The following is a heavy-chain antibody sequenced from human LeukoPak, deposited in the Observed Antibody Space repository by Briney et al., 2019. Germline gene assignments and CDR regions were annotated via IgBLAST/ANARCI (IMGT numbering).Heavy chain of an antibody. CDR3: ARGYGYNSGSFDY. Sequence: GGSLRLSCAAPGFIFSNYWMHWVRQAPGKGLVWVSRINSDGSSTSYADSVKGRFTISRDNAKNTLYLQMNSLRAEDTAVYYCARGYGYNSGSFDYWGQGTLVTVSS. CDR1: GFIFSNYW. D-gene: IGHD6-19*01. CDR2: INSDGSST. J-gene: IGHJ4*02. V-gene: IGHV3-74*01.